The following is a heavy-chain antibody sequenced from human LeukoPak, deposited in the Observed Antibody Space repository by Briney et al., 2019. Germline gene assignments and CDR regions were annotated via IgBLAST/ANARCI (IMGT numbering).Heavy chain of an antibody. CDR1: GGSISSSNW. D-gene: IGHD3-3*01. J-gene: IGHJ3*02. CDR2: IYHSGST. V-gene: IGHV4-4*02. CDR3: ARAPPELRFLEWLSVEKGAFDI. Sequence: PSETLSLTCAVSGGSISSSNWWSWVRQPPGKGPEWIGEIYHSGSTNYNPSLKSRVTISVDKSKNQFSLKLCSVTAADTAVYYCARAPPELRFLEWLSVEKGAFDIWGQGTMVTVSS.